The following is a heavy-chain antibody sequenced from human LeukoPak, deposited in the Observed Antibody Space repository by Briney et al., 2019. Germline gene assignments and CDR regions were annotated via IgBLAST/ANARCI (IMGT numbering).Heavy chain of an antibody. CDR1: GGSISSGSYY. CDR3: AREFRGYDYGDYFDY. V-gene: IGHV4-61*02. CDR2: IYTSGST. Sequence: SQTLSLTCTVSGGSISSGSYYWSWIRQPAGKGLEWIGRIYTSGSTNYNPSLKSRVTISVDTSKNQFSLKLSSVTAADTAVYYCAREFRGYDYGDYFDYWGQGTLVTVSS. D-gene: IGHD4-17*01. J-gene: IGHJ4*02.